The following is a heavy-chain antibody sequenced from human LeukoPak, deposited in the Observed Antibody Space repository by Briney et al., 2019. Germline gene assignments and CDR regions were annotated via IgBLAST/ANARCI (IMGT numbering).Heavy chain of an antibody. J-gene: IGHJ4*02. CDR3: AKPTRGSGSFLIDY. CDR1: GFSFSNYG. CDR2: IWDDGSYK. Sequence: PGGSLRLSCEASGFSFSNYGMHLVRQAPGKGLEWVAVIWDDGSYKYYADSVKGRFTISRDNSKNTLYLQMNSLRAEDTAVYYCAKPTRGSGSFLIDYWGQGTLVTVSS. V-gene: IGHV3-33*06. D-gene: IGHD1-26*01.